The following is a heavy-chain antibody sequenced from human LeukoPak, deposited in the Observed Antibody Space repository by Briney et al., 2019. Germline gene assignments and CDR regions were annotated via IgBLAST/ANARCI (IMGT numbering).Heavy chain of an antibody. CDR1: GGSTSSYY. D-gene: IGHD3-9*01. CDR3: ARGRPQPYRYFDWLLEPPDY. J-gene: IGHJ4*02. V-gene: IGHV4-59*01. CDR2: IYYSGST. Sequence: SETLSLTCTVSGGSTSSYYWSWIRQPPGKGLEWIGYIYYSGSTNYNPSLKSRVTISVDTSKNQFSLKLSSVTAADTAVYYCARGRPQPYRYFDWLLEPPDYWGQGTLVTVSS.